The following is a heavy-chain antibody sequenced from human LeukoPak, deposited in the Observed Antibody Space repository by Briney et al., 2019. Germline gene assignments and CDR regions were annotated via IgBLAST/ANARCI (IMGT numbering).Heavy chain of an antibody. CDR3: VQTTGWPGFDY. J-gene: IGHJ4*02. CDR2: IYSGVPT. V-gene: IGHV4-4*09. D-gene: IGHD1-1*01. Sequence: SETLSLTCTTSGVSISRFYWSWVRQPPGKGLEWIGNIYSGVPTYFNPSLKSRVIISFDTSKNQFSLNLTSVTAADTAMYYCVQTTGWPGFDYWGQGILVTVSS. CDR1: GVSISRFY.